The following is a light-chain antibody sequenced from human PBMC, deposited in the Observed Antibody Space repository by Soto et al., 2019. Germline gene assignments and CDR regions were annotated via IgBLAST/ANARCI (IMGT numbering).Light chain of an antibody. Sequence: DIQMTQSPSTLSASVGDRVTITCRASQSISTWLAWYQQKPGKAPKLLIYKASSLESGLPSRFSGSGSGTEFTLTISSLQPDDFATYYCQQYYTFLQVTVGGGTKVEIK. CDR1: QSISTW. CDR2: KAS. J-gene: IGKJ4*01. CDR3: QQYYTFLQVT. V-gene: IGKV1-5*03.